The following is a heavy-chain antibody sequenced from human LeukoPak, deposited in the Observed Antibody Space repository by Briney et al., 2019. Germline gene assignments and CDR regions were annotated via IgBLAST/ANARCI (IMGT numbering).Heavy chain of an antibody. D-gene: IGHD2-2*01. Sequence: GSGYSFTSXXXXXVRXMPGKXXXXXXXXYPGDSDTRYSPSFQGQVTISADKSISTAYLQWSSLKASDTAMYYCARARGVPAAIDDWFDPWGQGTLVTVSS. J-gene: IGHJ5*02. V-gene: IGHV5-51*01. CDR1: GYSFTSXX. CDR2: XYPGDSDT. CDR3: ARARGVPAAIDDWFDP.